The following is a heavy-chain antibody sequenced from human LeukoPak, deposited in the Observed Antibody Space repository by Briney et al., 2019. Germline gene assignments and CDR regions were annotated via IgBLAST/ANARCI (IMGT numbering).Heavy chain of an antibody. J-gene: IGHJ6*02. Sequence: GGSLRLSCAASGFTFSNYNMNWVRQAPGKGLKWVSSITSSSSYTYYTDSVKGRFTISRDNANNSLYLRMNSLRAEDTAVYYCARGSGGDLYGMDVWGQGTTVTVSS. D-gene: IGHD2-15*01. CDR3: ARGSGGDLYGMDV. CDR1: GFTFSNYN. V-gene: IGHV3-21*01. CDR2: ITSSSSYT.